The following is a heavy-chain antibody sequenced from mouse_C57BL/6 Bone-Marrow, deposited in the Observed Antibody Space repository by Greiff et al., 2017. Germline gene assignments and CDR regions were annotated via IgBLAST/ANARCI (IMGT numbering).Heavy chain of an antibody. CDR3: ARQLGVAY. D-gene: IGHD4-1*02. Sequence: QVQLQQPGAELVRPGTSVKLSCKASGYTFTSYWMHWVKQRPGQGLEWIGVIDPSDSYTNYNQKFKGKATLTVDTSSSTAYMQLSSLTSEDSAVYYCARQLGVAYWGQGTLVTV. CDR1: GYTFTSYW. J-gene: IGHJ3*01. V-gene: IGHV1-59*01. CDR2: IDPSDSYT.